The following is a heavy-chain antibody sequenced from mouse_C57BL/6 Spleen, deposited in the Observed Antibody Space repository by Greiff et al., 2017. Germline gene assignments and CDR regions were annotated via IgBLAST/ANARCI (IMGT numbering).Heavy chain of an antibody. CDR1: GFSLTSYG. Sequence: VQLQQSGPGLVQPSQSLSITCTVSGFSLTSYGVHWVRQSPGKGLEWLGVLWSGGSTDYNAAFISRLSISKDNSKSQVFFTMNSLQADDTAIYYCARRGGNYLFYYAKDYWGQGTSVTVSS. D-gene: IGHD2-1*01. J-gene: IGHJ4*01. CDR3: ARRGGNYLFYYAKDY. CDR2: LWSGGST. V-gene: IGHV2-2*01.